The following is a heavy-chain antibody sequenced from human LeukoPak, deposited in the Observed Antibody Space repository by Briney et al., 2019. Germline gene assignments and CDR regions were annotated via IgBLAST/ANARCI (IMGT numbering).Heavy chain of an antibody. Sequence: SVNVSCKASGGTFSSYAISWVRQAPGQGLEWMGRIIPILGIANYAQKFQGRVTITADKSTSTAYMELSSLRSEDTAVYYCASEIRYGSGSYLVDYWGQGTLVTVSS. V-gene: IGHV1-69*04. D-gene: IGHD3-10*01. CDR3: ASEIRYGSGSYLVDY. J-gene: IGHJ4*02. CDR2: IIPILGIA. CDR1: GGTFSSYA.